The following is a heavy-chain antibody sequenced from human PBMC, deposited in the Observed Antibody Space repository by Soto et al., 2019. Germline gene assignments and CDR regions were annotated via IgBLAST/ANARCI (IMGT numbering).Heavy chain of an antibody. V-gene: IGHV3-30*18. CDR3: AKDSGFGRGNWFDP. Sequence: QVQLVESGGGVVQPGRSLRLSCAASGFTFSSYGMHWVRQAPGKGLEWVAVISYDGSNKYYADSVKGRFTISRDNSKNTLYLQMNSLRAEDTAVYYWAKDSGFGRGNWFDPWGQGTLVTVSS. CDR1: GFTFSSYG. CDR2: ISYDGSNK. D-gene: IGHD3-10*01. J-gene: IGHJ5*02.